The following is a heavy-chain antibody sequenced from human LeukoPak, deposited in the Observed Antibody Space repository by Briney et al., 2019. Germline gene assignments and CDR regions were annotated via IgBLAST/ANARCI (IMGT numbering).Heavy chain of an antibody. V-gene: IGHV3-53*01. CDR2: IYNDGRT. CDR1: GFTVNNKY. J-gene: IGHJ3*02. CDR3: ARGLFLSGYLDAFDI. D-gene: IGHD3-22*01. Sequence: HPGESLRLSCAASGFTVNNKYMTWLRQAPGKGLEGVSHIYNDGRTYYADSVQGRCTIYRDNLKNVLYLQMNSLKVEDTALYYCARGLFLSGYLDAFDIWGQGTVVTVSS.